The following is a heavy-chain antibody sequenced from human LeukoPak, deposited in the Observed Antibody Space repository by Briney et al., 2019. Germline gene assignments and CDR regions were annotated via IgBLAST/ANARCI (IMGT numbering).Heavy chain of an antibody. D-gene: IGHD3-10*01. Sequence: GGSLRLSCAASGFTFSSYGMHWVRQAPGKGLEWVSSISSSSSYIYYADSVKGRFTISRDNAKNSLFLQMNSLRAEDTAVYYCARGGEHYYGSGSTTENDYWGQGTLVTVSS. CDR3: ARGGEHYYGSGSTTENDY. CDR1: GFTFSSYG. CDR2: ISSSSSYI. V-gene: IGHV3-21*01. J-gene: IGHJ4*02.